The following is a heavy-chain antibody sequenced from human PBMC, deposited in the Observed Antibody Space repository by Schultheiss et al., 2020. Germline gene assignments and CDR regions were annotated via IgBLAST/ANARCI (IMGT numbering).Heavy chain of an antibody. CDR3: AREWDTYGGSYYFDY. CDR2: ISWSSGTI. CDR1: GFTFDDYA. J-gene: IGHJ4*02. V-gene: IGHV3-9*01. Sequence: SLKISCAAAGFTFDDYAMHWVRQAPGKGLEWVSGISWSSGTIGYADSVKGRFTISRDNAKNSLYLQMNSLRAEDTAVYYCAREWDTYGGSYYFDYWGQGTLVTVSS. D-gene: IGHD4-23*01.